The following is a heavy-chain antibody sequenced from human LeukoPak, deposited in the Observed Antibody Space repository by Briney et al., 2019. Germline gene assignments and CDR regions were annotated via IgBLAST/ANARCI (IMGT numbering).Heavy chain of an antibody. CDR3: TRVTNSGYDSGNFDY. CDR2: ISSSSSYI. J-gene: IGHJ4*02. Sequence: GGSLRLSRAASGFTFSPYSMNWVRQAPGKGLEWVSFISSSSSYIYYADSVKGRFTISRDNAKKSLFLQMNSLRAEDTAVYYCTRVTNSGYDSGNFDYWGQGTLVTVSS. V-gene: IGHV3-21*01. CDR1: GFTFSPYS. D-gene: IGHD5-12*01.